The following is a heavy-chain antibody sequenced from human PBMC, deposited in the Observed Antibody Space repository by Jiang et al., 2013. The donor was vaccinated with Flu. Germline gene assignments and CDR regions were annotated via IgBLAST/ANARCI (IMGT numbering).Heavy chain of an antibody. CDR1: GFTFNHYG. CDR3: AKDGPINNWSTGED. V-gene: IGHV3-30*18. D-gene: IGHD1-1*01. CDR2: ISYDGTIK. J-gene: IGHJ4*02. Sequence: VQLVESGGGVVQPGRSLRLSCTASGFTFNHYGIHWVRQAPGKGLEWVAAISYDGTIKFYVDSFKGRFTISRDDSKNTVYLQMNSLTADDTAIYYCAKDGPINNWSTGEDWGQGTLVTVSS.